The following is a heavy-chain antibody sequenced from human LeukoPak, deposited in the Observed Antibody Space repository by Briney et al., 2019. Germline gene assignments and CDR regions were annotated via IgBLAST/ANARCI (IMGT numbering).Heavy chain of an antibody. Sequence: SETLSLTCTVSGGSMSGSTYSWGWIRQPPGKGLEWIGSVYYSGTTYYNSSLKSRVTLSADTSKNEFSLKLSAVTAADTAVYYCARQEDYYRFDYWGLGTLVTVSS. CDR1: GGSMSGSTYS. V-gene: IGHV4-39*01. CDR2: VYYSGTT. CDR3: ARQEDYYRFDY. J-gene: IGHJ4*01. D-gene: IGHD3-22*01.